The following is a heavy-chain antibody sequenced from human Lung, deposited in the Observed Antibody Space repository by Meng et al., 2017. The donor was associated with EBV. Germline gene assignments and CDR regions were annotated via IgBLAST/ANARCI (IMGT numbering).Heavy chain of an antibody. V-gene: IGHV4-31*03. CDR3: ARVCEVCLDY. CDR1: GGSISSGGYY. J-gene: IGHJ4*02. Sequence: QVPPQGSGPGLVKPSPTLSLTCTVSGGSISSGGYYWSWIRQHPGKGLEWIGYIYYSGSTFYTPSLKSRATLSVDTSKNQFSLKLNSVTAADTAVYYCARVCEVCLDYWGQGTLVTVSS. CDR2: IYYSGST. D-gene: IGHD5/OR15-5a*01.